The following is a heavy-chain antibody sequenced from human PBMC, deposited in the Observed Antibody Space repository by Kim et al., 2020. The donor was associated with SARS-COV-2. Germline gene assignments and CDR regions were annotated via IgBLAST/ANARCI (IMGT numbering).Heavy chain of an antibody. CDR2: ISWNSGSI. CDR1: GFTFDDYA. J-gene: IGHJ2*01. Sequence: GGSLRLSCAASGFTFDDYAMHWVRQAPGKGLEWVSGISWNSGSIGYADSVKGRFTISRDNAKNSLYLQMNSLRAEDTALYYCAKSSLMGSRWWEANWYFDLWGRGTLVTVSS. CDR3: AKSSLMGSRWWEANWYFDL. V-gene: IGHV3-9*01. D-gene: IGHD6-13*01.